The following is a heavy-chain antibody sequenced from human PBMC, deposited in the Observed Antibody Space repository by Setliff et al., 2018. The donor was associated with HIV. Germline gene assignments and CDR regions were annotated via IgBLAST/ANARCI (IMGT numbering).Heavy chain of an antibody. CDR3: ARGALQDGTGSYYEGFDY. V-gene: IGHV4-61*09. J-gene: IGHJ4*02. CDR2: IYTSESA. D-gene: IGHD1-26*01. Sequence: SETLSLTCTVSGGSISSGSYYWSWIRQPAGKGLEWIGHIYTSESANYNPSLKSRVTISVDTSKNQFSLKLSSVTAADTAVYYCARGALQDGTGSYYEGFDYWGQGTLVTVSS. CDR1: GGSISSGSYY.